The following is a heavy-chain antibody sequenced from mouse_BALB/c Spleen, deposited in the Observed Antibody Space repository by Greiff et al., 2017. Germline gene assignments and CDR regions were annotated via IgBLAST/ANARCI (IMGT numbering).Heavy chain of an antibody. J-gene: IGHJ1*01. CDR3: ARRGYWYFDV. V-gene: IGHV3-2*02. CDR2: ISYSGST. CDR1: GYSITSDYA. Sequence: DVQLQESGPGLVKPSQSLSLTCTVTGYSITSDYAWNWIRQFPGNKLEWMGYISYSGSTSYNPSLKSRISITRDTSKNQFFLQLNSVTTEDTATYYCARRGYWYFDVWGAGTTVTVSS.